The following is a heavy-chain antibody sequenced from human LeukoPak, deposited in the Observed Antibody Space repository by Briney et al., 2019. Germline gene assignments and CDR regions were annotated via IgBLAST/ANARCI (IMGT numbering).Heavy chain of an antibody. D-gene: IGHD4-17*01. J-gene: IGHJ3*02. Sequence: SETLSLTCTVSGGSISSYYWSWIRQPAGKGLEWIGRIYTSGSTNYNPSLKSRVTMSVDTSKNHFSLKLSSVTAADTAVYYCASNGXYWXAFDIWGQXTXXTVX. V-gene: IGHV4-4*07. CDR2: IYTSGST. CDR3: ASNGXYWXAFDI. CDR1: GGSISSYY.